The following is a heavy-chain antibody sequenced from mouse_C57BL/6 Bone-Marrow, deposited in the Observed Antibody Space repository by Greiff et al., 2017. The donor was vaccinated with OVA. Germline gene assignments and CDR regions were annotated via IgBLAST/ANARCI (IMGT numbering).Heavy chain of an antibody. V-gene: IGHV1-18*01. D-gene: IGHD3-2*02. Sequence: VQLKESGPELVKPGASVKIPCKASGYTFTDYHMAWVKQSHGKSLEWIGDINPNNGGTIYNQKFKGQATLTVDKSSSTAYMELRSLTSEDTAVYYCARHSSGLAYWGQGTLVTVSA. CDR3: ARHSSGLAY. J-gene: IGHJ3*01. CDR2: INPNNGGT. CDR1: GYTFTDYH.